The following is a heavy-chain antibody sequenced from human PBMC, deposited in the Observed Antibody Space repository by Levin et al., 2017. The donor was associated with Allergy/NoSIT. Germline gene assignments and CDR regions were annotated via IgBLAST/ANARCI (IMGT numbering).Heavy chain of an antibody. V-gene: IGHV3-33*01. CDR1: GFTFSSYG. CDR2: IWYDGSNK. J-gene: IGHJ6*02. CDR3: AREYYDFWGGYYTRGRGGGVYGMDV. Sequence: PGESLKISCAASGFTFSSYGMHWVRQAPGKGLEWVAVIWYDGSNKYYADSVKGRFTISRDNSKNTLYLQMNSLRAEDTAVYYCAREYYDFWGGYYTRGRGGGVYGMDVWGQGTTVTVSS. D-gene: IGHD3-3*01.